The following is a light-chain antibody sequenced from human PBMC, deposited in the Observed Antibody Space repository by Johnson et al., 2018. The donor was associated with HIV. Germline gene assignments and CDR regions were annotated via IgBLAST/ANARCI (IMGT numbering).Light chain of an antibody. CDR3: GTWDSSLNAYV. CDR1: SSNIGNNY. J-gene: IGLJ1*01. Sequence: QSVLTQPPSVSAAPGQKVTISCSGSSSNIGNNYVSWYQHLPGTAPKLLIYDTIKRHSGIPDRFSGSKSGTSATLGITGLQTGDEADYYSGTWDSSLNAYVFGAATKVAVL. V-gene: IGLV1-51*01. CDR2: DTI.